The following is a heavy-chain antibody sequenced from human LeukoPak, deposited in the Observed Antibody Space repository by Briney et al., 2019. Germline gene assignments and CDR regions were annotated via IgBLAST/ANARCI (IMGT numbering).Heavy chain of an antibody. CDR2: INPNSGGT. J-gene: IGHJ4*02. CDR3: ASLNSYSSSSYLDY. CDR1: GYTFTSYD. Sequence: ASVKVSCKASGYTFTSYDINWVRQAPGQGLEWMGWINPNSGGTNYAQKFQGRVTMTRDTSISTAYMELSRLRSDDTAVYYCASLNSYSSSSYLDYWGQGTLVTVSS. V-gene: IGHV1-2*02. D-gene: IGHD6-6*01.